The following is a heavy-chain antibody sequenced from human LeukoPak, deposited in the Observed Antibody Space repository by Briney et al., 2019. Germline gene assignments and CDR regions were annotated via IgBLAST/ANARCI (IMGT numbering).Heavy chain of an antibody. V-gene: IGHV4-59*11. CDR3: ARQIYGDLYYFDY. J-gene: IGHJ4*02. Sequence: KASETLSLTCTVSGGSISSQYWSWIRQPPGKGLEWIAGYIYYSGSTNYNPSLKSRVTISVDSSKNQFSLKLSSVTAADTAVYYCARQIYGDLYYFDYWGQGTLVTVSS. CDR1: GGSISSQY. CDR2: IYYSGST. D-gene: IGHD4-17*01.